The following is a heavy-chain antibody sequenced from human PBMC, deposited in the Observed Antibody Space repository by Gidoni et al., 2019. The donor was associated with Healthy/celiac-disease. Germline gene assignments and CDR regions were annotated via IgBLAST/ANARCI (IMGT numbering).Heavy chain of an antibody. CDR1: GGSFSGYY. Sequence: QVQLQQWGAGMLKPSETLSLTCAVYGGSFSGYYWSWIRQPPGKGLVWIGEINHSGSTNYNPSLKSRVTISVDTSKNQFSLKLSSVTAADTAVYYCARGFVVVPAAINWFDPWGQGTLVTVSS. CDR2: INHSGST. J-gene: IGHJ5*02. D-gene: IGHD2-2*01. V-gene: IGHV4-34*01. CDR3: ARGFVVVPAAINWFDP.